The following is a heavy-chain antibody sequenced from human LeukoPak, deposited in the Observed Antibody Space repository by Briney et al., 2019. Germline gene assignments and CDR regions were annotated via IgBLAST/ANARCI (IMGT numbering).Heavy chain of an antibody. D-gene: IGHD3-10*01. CDR3: ARGDPYYYGSGSYSYFDY. V-gene: IGHV3-7*01. Sequence: GGSLRLSCAASGFTFSSYWMSWVRQAPGKGLEWVANIKQDGSEKYYVDSVKGRFTISRDNAKNSLYLQMNSLRAEDTAVYYCARGDPYYYGSGSYSYFDYWGQGTLVTVSS. J-gene: IGHJ4*02. CDR2: IKQDGSEK. CDR1: GFTFSSYW.